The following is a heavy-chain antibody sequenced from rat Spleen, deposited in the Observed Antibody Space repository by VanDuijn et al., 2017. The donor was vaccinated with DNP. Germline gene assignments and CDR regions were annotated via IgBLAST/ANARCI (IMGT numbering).Heavy chain of an antibody. Sequence: EVQLVESGGGPVQPGRSLKLSCLASGFIFSNYWMTWIRQAPGKGLEWVASITNTGDGSYYPDSVKGRFTISRDNAKSTLYLQMDSLRSEDTATYYCATSGSRGYYFDYWGQGVMVTVSS. CDR2: ITNTGDGS. V-gene: IGHV5-31*01. CDR3: ATSGSRGYYFDY. CDR1: GFIFSNYW. J-gene: IGHJ2*01. D-gene: IGHD1-4*01.